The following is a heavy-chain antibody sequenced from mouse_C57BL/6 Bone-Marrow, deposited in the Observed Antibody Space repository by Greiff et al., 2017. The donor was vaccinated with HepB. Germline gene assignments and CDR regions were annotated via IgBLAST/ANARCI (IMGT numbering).Heavy chain of an antibody. CDR2: IDPENGDT. CDR3: TTHFITTVVATYYYAMDY. V-gene: IGHV14-4*01. CDR1: GFNIKDDY. Sequence: VQLQQSGAELVRPGASVKLSCTASGFNIKDDYMHWVKQRPEQGLEWIGWIDPENGDTEYASKFQGKATIPADTSSNTAYLQISSLTSEDTAVYYCTTHFITTVVATYYYAMDYWGQGTSVTVSS. J-gene: IGHJ4*01. D-gene: IGHD1-1*01.